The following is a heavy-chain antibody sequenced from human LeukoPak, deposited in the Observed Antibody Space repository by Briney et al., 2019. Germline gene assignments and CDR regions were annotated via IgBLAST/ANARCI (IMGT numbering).Heavy chain of an antibody. CDR2: INLSGDST. CDR3: ARGSSAAPGQASWFVP. J-gene: IGHJ5*02. CDR1: GDTFTTYN. D-gene: IGHD2-2*01. Sequence: ASPKVSSKASGDTFTTYNMHWGRQTPGQGRERMGIINLSGDSTNSAQKFQGRVTMPRETSTSTVYMDLSSLRCEDTAVYYCARGSSAAPGQASWFVPWGQGTLVTVSS. V-gene: IGHV1-46*01.